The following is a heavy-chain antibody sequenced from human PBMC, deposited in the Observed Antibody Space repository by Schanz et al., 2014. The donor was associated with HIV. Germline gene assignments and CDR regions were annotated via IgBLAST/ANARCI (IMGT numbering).Heavy chain of an antibody. Sequence: VQLLQSGAEVKKPGASVKVSCKTSGYTFASYGITWVRQAPGQGLDWVGWISPYNGDRKYDQKFQGRVTLTTDTSTSTAYMELRSLRSDDTAVYYCARTDYDILTGYSLGYYGMDVWGQGTTVTVSS. CDR2: ISPYNGDR. V-gene: IGHV1-18*01. J-gene: IGHJ6*02. D-gene: IGHD3-9*01. CDR1: GYTFASYG. CDR3: ARTDYDILTGYSLGYYGMDV.